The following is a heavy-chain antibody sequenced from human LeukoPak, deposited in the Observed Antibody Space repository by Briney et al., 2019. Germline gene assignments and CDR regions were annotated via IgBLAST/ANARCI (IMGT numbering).Heavy chain of an antibody. Sequence: SVKVSCKASGGTFSSYAISWVRQAPGQGLEWMGGIIPIFGTANYAQKFQGRVTLTRDTSISTAYMELTRLRSDDTAVYYCARSSYQLPNNDYWGQGTLVTVSS. V-gene: IGHV1-69*05. CDR1: GGTFSSYA. CDR2: IIPIFGTA. CDR3: ARSSYQLPNNDY. J-gene: IGHJ4*02. D-gene: IGHD2-2*01.